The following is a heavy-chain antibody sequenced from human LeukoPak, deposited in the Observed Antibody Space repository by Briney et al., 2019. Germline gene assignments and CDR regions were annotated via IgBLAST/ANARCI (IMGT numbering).Heavy chain of an antibody. CDR1: GYSFTSYW. CDR2: IYPGDSDT. CDR3: ARLPGYYYDSSGYYVDY. J-gene: IGHJ4*02. D-gene: IGHD3-22*01. V-gene: IGHV5-51*01. Sequence: GESLKISCKGSGYSFTSYWIGWVRQMPGKGLEWMGIIYPGDSDTRYSPSFQGQVTISADKSISTAYLQWSSLKGSDPPMYYCARLPGYYYDSSGYYVDYWGQGTLVTVSS.